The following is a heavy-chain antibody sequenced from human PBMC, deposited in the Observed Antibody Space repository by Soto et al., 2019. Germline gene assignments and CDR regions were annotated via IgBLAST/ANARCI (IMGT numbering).Heavy chain of an antibody. D-gene: IGHD3-16*01. V-gene: IGHV2-5*01. CDR1: GFSLTTSEEA. CDR3: AHRRGGYFDY. Sequence: SGPTLVKPKPTLTLTCSFSGFSLTTSEEAVGWIRQPPGKGLEWLALIYWHDEKRFSPSLKSSLNITKDTSNNQVVLTMTNMDPVDTATYYCAHRRGGYFDYWGQGTLVTVSS. J-gene: IGHJ4*02. CDR2: IYWHDEK.